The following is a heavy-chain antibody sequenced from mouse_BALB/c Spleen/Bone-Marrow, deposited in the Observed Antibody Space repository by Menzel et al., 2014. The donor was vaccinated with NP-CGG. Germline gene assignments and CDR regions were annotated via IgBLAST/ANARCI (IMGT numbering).Heavy chain of an antibody. Sequence: VQLQQSGAELVRPGVSVKISCKGSGYTFTDYAMHWVKQSHAKSLEWIGVISTYYGDASYNQKFKGKVTMTVDKSSSTAYMELARLTSEDSAIYYCASGNYYYAMDYWGQGASVTVSS. V-gene: IGHV1S137*01. CDR3: ASGNYYYAMDY. J-gene: IGHJ4*01. D-gene: IGHD2-1*01. CDR2: ISTYYGDA. CDR1: GYTFTDYA.